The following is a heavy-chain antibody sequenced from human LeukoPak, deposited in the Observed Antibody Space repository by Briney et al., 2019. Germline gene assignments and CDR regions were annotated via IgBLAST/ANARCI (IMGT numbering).Heavy chain of an antibody. CDR2: ISGSGGST. J-gene: IGHJ4*02. CDR1: GYMFNKYG. CDR3: AKLGQGVLRYFDWFVD. V-gene: IGHV3-23*01. D-gene: IGHD3-9*01. Sequence: PGGSLRLSCAASGYMFNKYGINWVRQAPGKGLEWVSAISGSGGSTYYADSVKGRFTISRDNSKNTLYLQMNSLRAEDTAVYYCAKLGQGVLRYFDWFVDWGQGTLVTVSS.